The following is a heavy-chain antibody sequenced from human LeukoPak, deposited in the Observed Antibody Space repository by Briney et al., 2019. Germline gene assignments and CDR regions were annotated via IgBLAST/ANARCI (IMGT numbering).Heavy chain of an antibody. D-gene: IGHD3-3*01. J-gene: IGHJ2*01. Sequence: GGSLRLSCAASGFTFSSYSMNWVRQAPGKGLEWVSSISSSSSYIYYAGSVKGRFTISRDNAKNSLYLQMNSLRAEDTAVYYCARWVGPLLWSGPYWYFDLWGRGTLVTVSS. CDR1: GFTFSSYS. CDR2: ISSSSSYI. CDR3: ARWVGPLLWSGPYWYFDL. V-gene: IGHV3-21*01.